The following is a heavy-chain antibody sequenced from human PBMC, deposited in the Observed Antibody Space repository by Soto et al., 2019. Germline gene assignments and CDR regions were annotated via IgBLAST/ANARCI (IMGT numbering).Heavy chain of an antibody. Sequence: ASVKVSCKASGYTFTSYAMHWVRQAPGQRLEWMGWINAGNGNTKYSQKFQGRVTITRDTSASTAYMELSSLSSEDTAVYYCARGLNVVVAAATTYDVKNWFDPWGQGTLVTVSS. V-gene: IGHV1-3*01. CDR3: ARGLNVVVAAATTYDVKNWFDP. CDR2: INAGNGNT. D-gene: IGHD2-2*01. J-gene: IGHJ5*02. CDR1: GYTFTSYA.